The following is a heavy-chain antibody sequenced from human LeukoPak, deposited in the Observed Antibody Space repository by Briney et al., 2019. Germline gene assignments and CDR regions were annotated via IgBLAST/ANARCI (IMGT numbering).Heavy chain of an antibody. CDR1: GYTFNTYG. J-gene: IGHJ4*02. CDR3: ARERLRFLEWSTLYFDY. D-gene: IGHD3-3*01. CDR2: IGTYNGYT. Sequence: ASVKVSCKASGYTFNTYGITWVRQAPGQGLEWMGWIGTYNGYTNYAQKIQDRLTMTTDTSTGTAYMELRSLRSDDTAVYYCARERLRFLEWSTLYFDYWGQGTLVTVSS. V-gene: IGHV1-18*01.